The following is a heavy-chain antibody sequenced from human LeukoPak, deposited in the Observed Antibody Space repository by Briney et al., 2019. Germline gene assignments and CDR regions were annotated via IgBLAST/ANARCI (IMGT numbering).Heavy chain of an antibody. V-gene: IGHV4-39*02. D-gene: IGHD3-22*01. Sequence: PSETLSLTCTVSGGSISSSSYYWGWIRQPPGKGLEWIGSIYYSGSTYYNPSLKSRVTISVDTSKDQFSLKLNSVTAADTAVYYCARDLGYDSFWGQGTMVTVSS. CDR2: IYYSGST. J-gene: IGHJ3*01. CDR1: GGSISSSSYY. CDR3: ARDLGYDSF.